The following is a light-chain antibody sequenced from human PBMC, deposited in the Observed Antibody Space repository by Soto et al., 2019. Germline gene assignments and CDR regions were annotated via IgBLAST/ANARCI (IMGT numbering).Light chain of an antibody. Sequence: QSALTQPASVSGSPGQSITISCTGTSSDVGNYNLVSWYQHHPGKAPNLMISGVTKRPSGVSNRFSGSKSGNTASLTISGLQAEDEADYYCCSYAGSSTYVFGTGTKVTVL. V-gene: IGLV2-23*02. CDR1: SSDVGNYNL. CDR2: GVT. J-gene: IGLJ1*01. CDR3: CSYAGSSTYV.